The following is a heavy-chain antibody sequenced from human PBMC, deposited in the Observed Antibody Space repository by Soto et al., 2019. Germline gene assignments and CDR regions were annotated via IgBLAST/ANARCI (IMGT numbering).Heavy chain of an antibody. D-gene: IGHD2-15*01. CDR1: DGSISSYY. J-gene: IGHJ4*02. Sequence: PSETMSLNCIVSDGSISSYYRGWISKHPGKGLEWIGSIYYSGSTYYNPSLKSRVTISVDTSKNQFSLKLSSVTAADTAVYYCARHTPAISISDHWGQGTLVTVSS. V-gene: IGHV4-39*01. CDR2: IYYSGST. CDR3: ARHTPAISISDH.